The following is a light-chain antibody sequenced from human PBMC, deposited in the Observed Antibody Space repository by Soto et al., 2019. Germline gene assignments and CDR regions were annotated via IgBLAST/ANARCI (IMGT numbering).Light chain of an antibody. V-gene: IGKV1-9*01. CDR2: AAS. CDR1: QGISSF. J-gene: IGKJ5*01. CDR3: QQIHTYPIT. Sequence: SGSLGDRVTITCRASQGISSFLAWYQQKPGKVPKLLIYAASTLQGGVPSRFSGSGSGTQFILTISSLQPEDVATYYCQQIHTYPITFGQGTRLEI.